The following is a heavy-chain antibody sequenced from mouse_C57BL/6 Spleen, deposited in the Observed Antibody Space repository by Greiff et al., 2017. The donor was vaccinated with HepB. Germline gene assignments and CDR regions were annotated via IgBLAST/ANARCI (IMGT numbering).Heavy chain of an antibody. CDR3: ARSILGWDGGAMDY. V-gene: IGHV1-72*01. D-gene: IGHD2-3*01. Sequence: QVQLQQPGAELVKPGASVKLSCKASGYTFTSYWMHWVKQRPGRGLEWIGRIDPNSGGTKYNEKVKSKATLTVDKPSSTAYMQLSSLTSEDSAVYYCARSILGWDGGAMDYWGQGTSVTVSS. J-gene: IGHJ4*01. CDR1: GYTFTSYW. CDR2: IDPNSGGT.